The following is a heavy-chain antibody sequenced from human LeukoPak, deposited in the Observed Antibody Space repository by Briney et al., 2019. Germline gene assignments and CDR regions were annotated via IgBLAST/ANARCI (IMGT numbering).Heavy chain of an antibody. CDR2: ISSSSSYI. Sequence: GGSLGLSCAASGFTFSSYSMSWVRQAPGKGLEWVSSISSSSSYIYYADSVKGRFTISRDNAKNSLYLQMNSLRAEDTAVYYCARDGGYCSSTSCLGYYYYYMDVWGKGTTVTVSS. CDR1: GFTFSSYS. CDR3: ARDGGYCSSTSCLGYYYYYMDV. D-gene: IGHD2-2*01. V-gene: IGHV3-21*01. J-gene: IGHJ6*03.